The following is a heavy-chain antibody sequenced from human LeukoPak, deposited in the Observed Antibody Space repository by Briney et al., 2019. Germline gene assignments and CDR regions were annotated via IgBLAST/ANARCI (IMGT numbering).Heavy chain of an antibody. V-gene: IGHV3-30*04. CDR2: ISYDGSNK. Sequence: PGGSLRLSCAASGFTFSNYAMHWVRQAPGKGLEWVAVISYDGSNKYYADSVKGRFTISRDNSKNTLYLQVNSLRAEDTAVYYCARSGLPTDVVVPAAMLYYYYGMDVWGKGTTVTVSS. CDR3: ARSGLPTDVVVPAAMLYYYYGMDV. J-gene: IGHJ6*04. CDR1: GFTFSNYA. D-gene: IGHD2-2*01.